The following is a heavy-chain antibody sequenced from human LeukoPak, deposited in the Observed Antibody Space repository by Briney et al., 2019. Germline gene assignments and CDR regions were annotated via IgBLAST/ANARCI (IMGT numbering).Heavy chain of an antibody. CDR3: ASSYYYDSSGYYEVDY. Sequence: GSSVKVSCKASGGTFSSYAISWVRQAPGQGLEWMGRIIPIFGIANYAQKFQGRVTITADKSTSTAYMELSCLRSEDTAVYYCASSYYYDSSGYYEVDYWGQGTLVTVSS. D-gene: IGHD3-22*01. CDR1: GGTFSSYA. V-gene: IGHV1-69*04. J-gene: IGHJ4*02. CDR2: IIPIFGIA.